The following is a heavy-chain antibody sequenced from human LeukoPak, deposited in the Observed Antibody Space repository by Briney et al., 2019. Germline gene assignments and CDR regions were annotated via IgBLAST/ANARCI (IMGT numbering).Heavy chain of an antibody. CDR1: GGSISSSLYY. CDR2: IYYDGST. V-gene: IGHV4-39*07. J-gene: IGHJ3*02. CDR3: ARGRWYPLDAFDI. Sequence: SETLSLTCTVSGGSISSSLYYWGWIRQPPGKGLEWIGNIYYDGSTYYNPSLKSRATISVDTSKNQFSLKLSSVTAADTAVYYCARGRWYPLDAFDIWGQGTMVTVSS. D-gene: IGHD4-23*01.